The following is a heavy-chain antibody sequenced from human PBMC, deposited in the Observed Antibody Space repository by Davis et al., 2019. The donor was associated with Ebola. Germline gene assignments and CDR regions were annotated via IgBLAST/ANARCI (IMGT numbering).Heavy chain of an antibody. D-gene: IGHD3-10*01. CDR2: IIPIFGTA. Sequence: SSVKVSCKASGGTFSSYAISWVRQAPGQGLEWMGGIIPIFGTANYAQKFQGRVTITADESTSTAYMELSSLRSEDTAVYYCARGVHGSGNYYYYGMDVWGQGTTVTVSS. CDR3: ARGVHGSGNYYYYGMDV. J-gene: IGHJ6*02. CDR1: GGTFSSYA. V-gene: IGHV1-69*13.